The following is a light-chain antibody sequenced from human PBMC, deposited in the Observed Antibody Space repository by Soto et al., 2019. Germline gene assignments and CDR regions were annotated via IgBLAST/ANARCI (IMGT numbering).Light chain of an antibody. Sequence: AIQLTQSPSSLSASVGDRVTITCRASQGISSALAWYQQKPGKAPKLLIYDASSLESGVPSRFSGSGSGTDFTLIISSLQPEDFATYYCQQFNSQITFGPGTKVDIK. CDR3: QQFNSQIT. CDR2: DAS. J-gene: IGKJ3*01. V-gene: IGKV1-13*02. CDR1: QGISSA.